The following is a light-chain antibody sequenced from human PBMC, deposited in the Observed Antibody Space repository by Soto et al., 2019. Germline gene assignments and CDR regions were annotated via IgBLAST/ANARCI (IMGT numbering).Light chain of an antibody. CDR2: DAS. CDR1: QSVSSY. V-gene: IGKV3-20*01. J-gene: IGKJ1*01. Sequence: EIVLTQSPATLSLSPGERATLSCMASQSVSSYLAWYQQKPGQAPRLLIYDASNRATGIPDRFSGSGSGTDFTLTISRLEPEDFAVYYCHQYGSSPGTFGQGTKVDIK. CDR3: HQYGSSPGT.